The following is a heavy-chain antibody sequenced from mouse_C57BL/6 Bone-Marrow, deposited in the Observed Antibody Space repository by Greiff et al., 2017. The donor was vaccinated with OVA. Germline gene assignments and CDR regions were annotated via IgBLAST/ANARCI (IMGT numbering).Heavy chain of an antibody. CDR1: GYTFTSYG. V-gene: IGHV1-81*01. CDR3: AKDLAY. J-gene: IGHJ3*01. Sequence: VQRVESGAELARPGASVKLSCKASGYTFTSYGISWVKQRTGQGLEWIGEIYPRSGNTYYNEKFKGKATLTADKSSSTAYMELRSLTAEDSAVYFCAKDLAYWGQGTLVTVSA. CDR2: IYPRSGNT.